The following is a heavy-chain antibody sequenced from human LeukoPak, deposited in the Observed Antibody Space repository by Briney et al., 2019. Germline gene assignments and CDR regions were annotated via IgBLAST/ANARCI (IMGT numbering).Heavy chain of an antibody. J-gene: IGHJ4*02. CDR3: ARLYSGHGDDY. CDR2: INPSGGST. CDR1: GYTFTSYF. Sequence: ASVKVPCKASGYTFTSYFMHWVRQASGQGLEWMGIINPSGGSTTYAQKFQGRVTMTRDTSTSTVYMELSSLRSEDTAVYYCARLYSGHGDDYWGQGTLVTVSS. D-gene: IGHD5-12*01. V-gene: IGHV1-46*01.